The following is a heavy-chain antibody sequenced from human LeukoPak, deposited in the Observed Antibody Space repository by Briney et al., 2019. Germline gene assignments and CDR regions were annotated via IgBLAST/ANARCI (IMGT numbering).Heavy chain of an antibody. Sequence: PGGSLRLSCAASGSTFSSYAMSWVRQAPGKGLEWVSAISGSGGSTYYADSVKGRFTISRDNSKNTLYLQVNSLRAEDTAVYYCAKRLRFLEWLSVDYYFDYWGQGTLVTVSS. CDR3: AKRLRFLEWLSVDYYFDY. V-gene: IGHV3-23*01. CDR1: GSTFSSYA. D-gene: IGHD3-3*01. J-gene: IGHJ4*02. CDR2: ISGSGGST.